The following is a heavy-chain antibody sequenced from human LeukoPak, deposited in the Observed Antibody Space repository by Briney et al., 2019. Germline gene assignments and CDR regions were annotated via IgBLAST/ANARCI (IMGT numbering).Heavy chain of an antibody. J-gene: IGHJ5*02. Sequence: GGSLRLSCSASGFTLKCSAVHGVRQSSRKGLDGVGRIDKKDNRYVTAYAASVKGRFTISREDSKDTAFLHMDRLNTEDTALYYCTRDRGNYTWSAPWGQGTLVTVSS. CDR2: IDKKDNRYVT. V-gene: IGHV3-73*01. D-gene: IGHD1-7*01. CDR1: GFTLKCSA. CDR3: TRDRGNYTWSAP.